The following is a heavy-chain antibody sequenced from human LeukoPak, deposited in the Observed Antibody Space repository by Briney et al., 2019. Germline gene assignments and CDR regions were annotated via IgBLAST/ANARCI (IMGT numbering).Heavy chain of an antibody. CDR1: GFTFSSYA. CDR2: ISGSGGST. Sequence: PGGSLRLSCAASGFTFSSYAMSWVRQAPGKGLEWVSAISGSGGSTYYADSVKGRFTISRDNSKNTLYLQMNSLRAEDTAVYYCAKDKGGSSWYLRTSEFDYWGQGTLVTVSS. CDR3: AKDKGGSSWYLRTSEFDY. V-gene: IGHV3-23*01. J-gene: IGHJ4*02. D-gene: IGHD6-13*01.